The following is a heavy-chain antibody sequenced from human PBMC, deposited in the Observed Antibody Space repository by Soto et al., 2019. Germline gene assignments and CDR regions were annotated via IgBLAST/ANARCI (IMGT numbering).Heavy chain of an antibody. CDR2: IDPSDSYT. CDR3: ARHPCIAAAGTTNFDY. Sequence: EVQLVQSGAEVKKPGESLRISCKGSGYSFTSYWTSWVRQMPGKGLEWMGRIDPSDSYTNYSPSFQGHVTISADKSISTAYLQWSSLKASDTAMYYCARHPCIAAAGTTNFDYWGQGTLVTVSS. V-gene: IGHV5-10-1*01. CDR1: GYSFTSYW. D-gene: IGHD6-13*01. J-gene: IGHJ4*02.